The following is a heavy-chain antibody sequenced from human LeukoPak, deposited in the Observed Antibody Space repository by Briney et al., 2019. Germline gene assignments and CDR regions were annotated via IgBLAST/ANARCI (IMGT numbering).Heavy chain of an antibody. CDR2: INQDGTEK. J-gene: IGHJ4*02. Sequence: GGSLRLSCVASEFSFSTYWMSWVRQAPGKGLEWVANINQDGTEKYYVDSVKGRFTISRDNAKNTVYLQMNRLRVEDAAVYYCATWGTPGFDYWGQGTLVTVSS. D-gene: IGHD1-14*01. CDR1: EFSFSTYW. CDR3: ATWGTPGFDY. V-gene: IGHV3-7*01.